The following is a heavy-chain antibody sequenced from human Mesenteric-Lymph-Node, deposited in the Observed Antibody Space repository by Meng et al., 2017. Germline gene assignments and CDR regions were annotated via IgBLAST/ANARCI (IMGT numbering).Heavy chain of an antibody. Sequence: GGSLRLSCAASGLSLSMYSMNWVRQAPGKGLEWVSGINWNGGSTGYADSVKGRFTISRDNAKNSLYLQMNSLRAEDTALYYCARDTYAFDIWGQGTMCTV. D-gene: IGHD2/OR15-2a*01. CDR2: INWNGGST. CDR3: ARDTYAFDI. CDR1: GLSLSMYS. J-gene: IGHJ3*02. V-gene: IGHV3-20*04.